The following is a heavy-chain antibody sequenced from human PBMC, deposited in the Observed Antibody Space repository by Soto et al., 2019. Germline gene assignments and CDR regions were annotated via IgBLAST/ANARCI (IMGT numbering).Heavy chain of an antibody. D-gene: IGHD6-13*01. Sequence: SDTRSLTCTVSGGSLSSGDLYWSWIRQPPGKGLEWIGYIYYTGTTQYNPSLRSRVAMSLDTSKNQFSLKLSSVTAADTAVYYCARDIAAALGAWFDPWGQGTLVT. CDR1: GGSLSSGDLY. V-gene: IGHV4-30-4*02. J-gene: IGHJ5*02. CDR3: ARDIAAALGAWFDP. CDR2: IYYTGTT.